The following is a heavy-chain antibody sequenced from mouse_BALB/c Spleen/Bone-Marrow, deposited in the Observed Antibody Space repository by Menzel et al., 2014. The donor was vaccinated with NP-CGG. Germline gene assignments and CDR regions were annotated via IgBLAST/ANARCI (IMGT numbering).Heavy chain of an antibody. J-gene: IGHJ1*01. CDR2: IDPANGNT. Sequence: EVQLQQSGAELVKPGASVKLPCTASGFNIKDTYMHWVKQRPEQGLEWIGRIDPANGNTKYDPKFQGKATITADTSSNTAYLQLSSLTSEDTAVYYCARAGRGPYFDVWGAGTTVTVSS. V-gene: IGHV14-3*02. CDR3: ARAGRGPYFDV. D-gene: IGHD4-1*01. CDR1: GFNIKDTY.